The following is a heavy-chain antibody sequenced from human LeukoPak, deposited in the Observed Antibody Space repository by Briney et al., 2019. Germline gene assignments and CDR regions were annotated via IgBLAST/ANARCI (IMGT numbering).Heavy chain of an antibody. J-gene: IGHJ5*02. V-gene: IGHV3-7*01. CDR3: ARDPHGGNSLGP. Sequence: PGGSLRLSCAASGFTFSGYWMGWVRQAPGKGLEWVANINQDGGDRNYVDSVKGRFTISRDNAKNSLYLQMNSLRAEDTAVYYCARDPHGGNSLGPWSQGTLVTVSS. CDR1: GFTFSGYW. CDR2: INQDGGDR. D-gene: IGHD4-23*01.